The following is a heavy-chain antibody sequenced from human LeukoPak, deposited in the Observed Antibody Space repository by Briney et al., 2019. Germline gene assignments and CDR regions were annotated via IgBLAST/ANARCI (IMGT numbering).Heavy chain of an antibody. CDR1: GYTFTSYA. Sequence: ASVKVSCKASGYTFTSYAMNWVRQAPGQGLEWMGWINTNTGNPTYAQGFTGRFAFSLDTSVSTAYLQISSLKAEDTAVYYCARGTPYCSSTSCYPVDYWGQGTLVTVSS. D-gene: IGHD2-2*01. CDR3: ARGTPYCSSTSCYPVDY. J-gene: IGHJ4*02. V-gene: IGHV7-4-1*02. CDR2: INTNTGNP.